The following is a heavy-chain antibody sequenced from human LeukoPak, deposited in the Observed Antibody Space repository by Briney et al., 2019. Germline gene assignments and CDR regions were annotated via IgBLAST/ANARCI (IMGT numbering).Heavy chain of an antibody. CDR3: ARHDLGGSSPFDY. CDR1: GYTFINYY. D-gene: IGHD2-15*01. Sequence: ASVKVSCKTFGYTFINYYMHWVRQAPGQGLEWMGIINPSGSSTTYAQKFHGRVTMTRDTSTSTDFMELSSLRSEDTAVYYCARHDLGGSSPFDYWGQGTLVTVSS. J-gene: IGHJ4*02. CDR2: INPSGSST. V-gene: IGHV1-46*01.